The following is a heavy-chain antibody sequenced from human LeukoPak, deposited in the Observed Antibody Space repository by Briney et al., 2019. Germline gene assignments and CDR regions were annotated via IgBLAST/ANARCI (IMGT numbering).Heavy chain of an antibody. CDR1: RFTVSSNY. CDR2: INIDGSST. D-gene: IGHD2-15*01. V-gene: IGHV3-74*01. J-gene: IGHJ4*02. Sequence: PGGSLRLSCAASRFTVSSNYMSWVRQAPGKGLEWVSRINIDGSSTSYADSVKGRFTISRDNAKNTLYLQMNSLRAEDTAVYYCARGWVEKDYWGQGTLVTVSS. CDR3: ARGWVEKDY.